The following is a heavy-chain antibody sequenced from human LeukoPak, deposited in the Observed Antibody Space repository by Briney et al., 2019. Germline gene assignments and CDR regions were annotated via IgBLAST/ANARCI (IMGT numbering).Heavy chain of an antibody. J-gene: IGHJ4*02. CDR2: ISSSSSYI. CDR1: RFTFSSYS. Sequence: GGSLRLSCAASRFTFSSYSMNWVRQAPGKGLEWVSSISSSSSYIYYADSVKGRFTISRDNAKNSLYLQMNSLRAEDTAVYYCARVMGRYCSSTSCYVDYWGQGTLVTVSS. V-gene: IGHV3-21*01. CDR3: ARVMGRYCSSTSCYVDY. D-gene: IGHD2-2*01.